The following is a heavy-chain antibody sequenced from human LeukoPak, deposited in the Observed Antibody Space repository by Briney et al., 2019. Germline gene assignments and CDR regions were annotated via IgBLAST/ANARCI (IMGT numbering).Heavy chain of an antibody. CDR1: GFTFSSYA. Sequence: GGSLRLSCAASGFTFSSYAMSWVRQAPGKGLEWVSAISGSGGISYYADTVKGRFTISRDNSKNTLYLQMSGLRAEDTAVYYCAKEAVATQGCVWGQGTTVTVSS. J-gene: IGHJ6*02. CDR2: ISGSGGIS. CDR3: AKEAVATQGCV. V-gene: IGHV3-23*01. D-gene: IGHD5-12*01.